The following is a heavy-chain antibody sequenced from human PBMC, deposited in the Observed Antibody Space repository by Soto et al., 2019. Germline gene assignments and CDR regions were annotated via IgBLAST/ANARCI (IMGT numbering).Heavy chain of an antibody. D-gene: IGHD6-19*01. CDR3: ARDQRGSGRYNAHYYGMDV. CDR1: GFTFSSYG. V-gene: IGHV3-33*01. J-gene: IGHJ6*02. CDR2: IWYDGSNK. Sequence: ESGGGVVQPGRSLRLSCAASGFTFSSYGMHWVRQAPGKGLEWVAVIWYDGSNKEYADSVKGRFTISRDNSKNTLYLQMNSLRAEDTAVYYCARDQRGSGRYNAHYYGMDVWGQGTTVTVSS.